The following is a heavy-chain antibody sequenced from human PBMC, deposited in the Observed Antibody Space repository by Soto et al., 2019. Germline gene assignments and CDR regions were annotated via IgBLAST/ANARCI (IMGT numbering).Heavy chain of an antibody. J-gene: IGHJ4*02. CDR1: GYTFTSYG. CDR3: ARGRYGDY. CDR2: ISAHNGNT. V-gene: IGHV1-18*01. D-gene: IGHD1-1*01. Sequence: QVHLVQSGAEVKKPGASVKVSCKASGYTFTSYGITWARQAPGQGLEWMGWISAHNGNTDYAQKLQGRVIVTRDTSTSTASMELRSLISDDTAVYYCARGRYGDYWGQGALVTVSS.